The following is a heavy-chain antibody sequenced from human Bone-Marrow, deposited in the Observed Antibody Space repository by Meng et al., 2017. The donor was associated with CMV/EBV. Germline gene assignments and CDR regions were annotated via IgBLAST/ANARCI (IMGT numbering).Heavy chain of an antibody. D-gene: IGHD1-26*01. Sequence: ASVKVSCKASGYTFTGYYMHWVRQAPGQGLEWMGWINPNSGGTNYAQKFQGRVTMTRNTSISTAYMELSSLRSEDTAVYYCARAGAGGYAFDIWGQGKMVTVSS. J-gene: IGHJ3*02. CDR2: INPNSGGT. CDR1: GYTFTGYY. V-gene: IGHV1-2*02. CDR3: ARAGAGGYAFDI.